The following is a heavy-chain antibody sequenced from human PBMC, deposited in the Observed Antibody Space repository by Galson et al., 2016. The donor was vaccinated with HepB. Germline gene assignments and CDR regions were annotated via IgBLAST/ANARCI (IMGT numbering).Heavy chain of an antibody. J-gene: IGHJ4*02. CDR2: ISRSGDST. Sequence: SLRLSSAASGFTFSSYAMNWVRQAPGKGLEWVSGISRSGDSTYYAVSVKGRFTISRDNSKSTLYLQMNTLRAEDTAVYYCWFFGSGSYTFDFWGQGTLVPVSS. CDR3: WFFGSGSYTFDF. CDR1: GFTFSSYA. D-gene: IGHD3-10*01. V-gene: IGHV3-23*01.